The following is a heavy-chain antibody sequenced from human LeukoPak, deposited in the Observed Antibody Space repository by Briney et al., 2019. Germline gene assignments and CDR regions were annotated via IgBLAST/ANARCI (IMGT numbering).Heavy chain of an antibody. D-gene: IGHD1-26*01. J-gene: IGHJ4*02. CDR1: GFTFSSYA. CDR3: AKSSGSYSDLYY. V-gene: IGHV3-30*04. Sequence: GGSLRLSCAASGFTFSSYAMHWVRQAPGKGLEWVAVISYDGSNKYYADSVKGRFTISRDNSKNTLYLQMNSLRAEDTAVYYCAKSSGSYSDLYYWGQGTLVTVSS. CDR2: ISYDGSNK.